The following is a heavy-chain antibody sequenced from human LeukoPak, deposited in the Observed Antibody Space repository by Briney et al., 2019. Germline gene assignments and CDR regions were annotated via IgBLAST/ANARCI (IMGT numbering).Heavy chain of an antibody. Sequence: GGSLRLSCAASAFTFDEYGMSWVRQPPGKGLEWVSGINWNGGSTGYAGSVKGRFTISRDNARNSLYLQMNSLRAEDTALYYCAREVFTIFGVVARYMDVWGKGTTVTVSS. CDR3: AREVFTIFGVVARYMDV. CDR1: AFTFDEYG. D-gene: IGHD3-3*01. V-gene: IGHV3-20*04. J-gene: IGHJ6*03. CDR2: INWNGGST.